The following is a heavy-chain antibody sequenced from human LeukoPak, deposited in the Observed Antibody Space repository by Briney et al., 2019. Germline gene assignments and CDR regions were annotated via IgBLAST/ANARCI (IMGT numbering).Heavy chain of an antibody. D-gene: IGHD3-10*01. V-gene: IGHV3-49*04. J-gene: IGHJ4*02. CDR3: TRGYYYLY. CDR1: GFTFCDYA. CDR2: IRSKAYGATT. Sequence: GGSLRLSCTASGFTFCDYAMSWVRQAPGKGLEWVGFIRSKAYGATTEYAASVKGRFTISRDDSKSIAYQQMNSLKTEDTAVYYCTRGYYYLYWGQGTLVTVSS.